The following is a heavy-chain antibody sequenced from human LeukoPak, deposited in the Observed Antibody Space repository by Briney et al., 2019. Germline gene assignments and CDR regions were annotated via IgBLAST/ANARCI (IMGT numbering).Heavy chain of an antibody. V-gene: IGHV4-61*02. CDR3: ARDHLYSSGWFDY. CDR2: IYTSGST. D-gene: IGHD6-19*01. Sequence: PSQTLSLTCTVSGGSISSGSYYWSWIRQPAGKGLEWIGRIYTSGSTNYNPSLKSRVTISVDTSKSQFSLKLSSVTAADTAIYYCARDHLYSSGWFDYWGQGTLVTVSS. J-gene: IGHJ4*02. CDR1: GGSISSGSYY.